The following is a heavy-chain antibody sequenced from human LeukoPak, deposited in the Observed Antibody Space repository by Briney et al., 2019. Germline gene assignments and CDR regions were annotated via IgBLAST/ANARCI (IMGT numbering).Heavy chain of an antibody. Sequence: ASVKVPCKASGYTFTGYYMHWVRQAPGQGLEWMGWINPNSGGTNYAQKFQGRVTMTRDTSISTAYMELSRLRSDDTAVYYCAISMITFGGVIVNDAFDIWGQGTMVTVSS. V-gene: IGHV1-2*02. CDR1: GYTFTGYY. CDR3: AISMITFGGVIVNDAFDI. D-gene: IGHD3-16*02. CDR2: INPNSGGT. J-gene: IGHJ3*02.